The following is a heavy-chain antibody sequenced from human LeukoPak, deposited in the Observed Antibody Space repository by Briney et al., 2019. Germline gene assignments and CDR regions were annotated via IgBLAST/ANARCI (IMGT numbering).Heavy chain of an antibody. CDR3: ARGRARVGATPLDY. Sequence: SETLSLTCAVYGGSFSGHYWSWIRQPPGKGLEWIGEINHSVSTNYHSSLKSRVTISVDTSKNQFSLKLSSVTAADTAVYYCARGRARVGATPLDYWGQGTLVTVSS. CDR1: GGSFSGHY. D-gene: IGHD1-26*01. J-gene: IGHJ4*02. V-gene: IGHV4-34*01. CDR2: INHSVST.